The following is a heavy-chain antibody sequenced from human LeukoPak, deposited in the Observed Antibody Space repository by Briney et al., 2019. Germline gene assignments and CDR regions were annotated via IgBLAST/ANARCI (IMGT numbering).Heavy chain of an antibody. V-gene: IGHV3-23*01. J-gene: IGHJ2*01. CDR2: ISGSGGST. D-gene: IGHD3-22*01. Sequence: GGSLRLSCAASGFTFSSYAMSWVRQAPGKGLEWVSAISGSGGSTYYADSVKGRFTISRGNSKNTLYLQMNSLRAEDTAVYYCAKLVVVITTSPRYFDLWGRGTLVTVSS. CDR3: AKLVVVITTSPRYFDL. CDR1: GFTFSSYA.